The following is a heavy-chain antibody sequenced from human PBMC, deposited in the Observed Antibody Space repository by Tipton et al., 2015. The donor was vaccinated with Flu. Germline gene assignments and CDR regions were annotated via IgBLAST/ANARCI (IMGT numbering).Heavy chain of an antibody. J-gene: IGHJ4*02. CDR2: ASTYNGNT. Sequence: QLVQSGAEVKKPGASVKVSCKASGYTFTSYGISWVRQAPGQGLEWLGWASTYNGNTNYGQKFQGRVTMTTDTSTCTAYMELRSLRSDDTAVYYCVKENYYDSSGYLDYWGQGTLGTVSS. CDR1: GYTFTSYG. CDR3: VKENYYDSSGYLDY. V-gene: IGHV1-18*01. D-gene: IGHD3-22*01.